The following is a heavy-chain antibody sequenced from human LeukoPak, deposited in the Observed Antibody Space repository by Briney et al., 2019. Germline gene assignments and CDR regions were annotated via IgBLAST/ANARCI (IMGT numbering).Heavy chain of an antibody. D-gene: IGHD5-24*01. CDR1: GGSISSGDYY. Sequence: SQTLSPTCTVSGGSISSGDYYWSWIRQPPGKDLEWIGYIYCSGTTYYNPSLESRVTILGDTSKNQFAVKLSAVTAADTAVYYCAAQRDGWFDPWGQGTLVTVSS. V-gene: IGHV4-30-4*01. CDR2: IYCSGTT. J-gene: IGHJ5*02. CDR3: AAQRDGWFDP.